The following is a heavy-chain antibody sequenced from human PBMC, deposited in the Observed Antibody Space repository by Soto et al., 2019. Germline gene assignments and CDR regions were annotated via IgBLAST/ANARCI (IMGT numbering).Heavy chain of an antibody. CDR1: GYTFTSYD. CDR2: MNPNSGNT. J-gene: IGHJ4*02. Sequence: ASVKVSCKASGYTFTSYDINWVRQATGQGLEWMGWMNPNSGNTGYAQKFQGRVTMTRNSSISKAYMELSSLRSEDTAVYYCARGGVNDDFWSGYHDYWGQGTLVTVSS. V-gene: IGHV1-8*01. D-gene: IGHD3-3*01. CDR3: ARGGVNDDFWSGYHDY.